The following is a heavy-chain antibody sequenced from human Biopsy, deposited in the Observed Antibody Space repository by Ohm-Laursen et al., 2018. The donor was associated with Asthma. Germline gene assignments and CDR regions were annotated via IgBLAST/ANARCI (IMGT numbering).Heavy chain of an antibody. Sequence: SLRFSCTASGFSGLTFRDFGMHWVRQAPGKGLEWVAVGGSYYDGGLKYYADSVNGRFTVSRDDSKNTLYLQMNSLRPDDTAVYYCARDVMEWYLPAFDFWGQGTLVTVSS. D-gene: IGHD3-3*01. J-gene: IGHJ4*02. V-gene: IGHV3-30*03. CDR1: GFSGLTFRDFG. CDR3: ARDVMEWYLPAFDF. CDR2: GGSYYDGGLK.